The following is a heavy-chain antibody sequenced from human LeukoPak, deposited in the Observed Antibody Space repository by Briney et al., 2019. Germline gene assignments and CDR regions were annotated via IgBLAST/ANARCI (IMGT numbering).Heavy chain of an antibody. CDR1: GFTFSSYG. D-gene: IGHD3-10*01. J-gene: IGHJ6*03. CDR3: AKESYYYGSGSYYFGYYYYYMDV. Sequence: GGSLRLSCAASGFTFSSYGMHWVRQAPGKGLEWVAFIRYDGSNKYYADSVKGRFTISRDNSKNTLYLQMNSLGAEDTAVYYCAKESYYYGSGSYYFGYYYYYMDVWGKGTTVTVSS. CDR2: IRYDGSNK. V-gene: IGHV3-30*02.